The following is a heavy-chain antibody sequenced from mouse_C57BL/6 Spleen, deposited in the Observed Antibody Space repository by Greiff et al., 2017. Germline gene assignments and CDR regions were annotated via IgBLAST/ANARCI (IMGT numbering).Heavy chain of an antibody. V-gene: IGHV1-26*01. Sequence: EVQLQQSGPELVKPGASVKISCKASGYTFTDYYMNWVKQSHGKSLEWIGDINPNNGGTSYNQKFKGKATLTVDKSSSTAYMELRSLTSEDSAVYYCARCFDYWGQGTSVTVSS. J-gene: IGHJ4*01. CDR1: GYTFTDYY. CDR2: INPNNGGT. CDR3: ARCFDY.